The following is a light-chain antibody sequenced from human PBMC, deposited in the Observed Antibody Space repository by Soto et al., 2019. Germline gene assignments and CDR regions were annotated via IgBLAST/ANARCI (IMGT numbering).Light chain of an antibody. J-gene: IGKJ4*01. CDR2: DAS. Sequence: EIVLTQSPATLSLSPGERATLSCRASQSVSSYLAWYQQKPGQAPRLLIYDASNRATGIPARFSGSGSGTDFPLPISSPEPEDFAAYYCQQRSNWPPITFGGGTKVEIK. CDR1: QSVSSY. V-gene: IGKV3-11*01. CDR3: QQRSNWPPIT.